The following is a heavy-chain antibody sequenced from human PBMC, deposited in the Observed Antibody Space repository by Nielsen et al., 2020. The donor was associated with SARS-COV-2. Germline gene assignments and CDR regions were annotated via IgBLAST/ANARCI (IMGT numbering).Heavy chain of an antibody. J-gene: IGHJ4*02. CDR3: ARERDSGSYG. D-gene: IGHD1-26*01. V-gene: IGHV3-48*04. Sequence: GESLKISCAASGFTFSSYSMNWVCQAPGKGLEWVSYISSSSSTIYYADSVKGRFTISRDNAKNSLYLQMNSLRAEDTAVYYCARERDSGSYGWGQGTLVTVSS. CDR2: ISSSSSTI. CDR1: GFTFSSYS.